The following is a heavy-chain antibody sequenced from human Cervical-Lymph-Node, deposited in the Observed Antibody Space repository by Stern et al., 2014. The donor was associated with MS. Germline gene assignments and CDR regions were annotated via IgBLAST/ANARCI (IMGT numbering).Heavy chain of an antibody. CDR1: GGSISSYY. J-gene: IGHJ6*02. CDR2: IYYSGST. CDR3: ARGGSGSYYYYYGMDV. D-gene: IGHD1-26*01. Sequence: VQLVQSGPGLVKPSETLSLTCTVSGGSISSYYLSWIRQPPGKGLEWIGHIYYSGSTHHYPYLKSGLTISTDNAHNKSPLQQMSVTAADTAVYYCARGGSGSYYYYYGMDVWGQGTTVTVSS. V-gene: IGHV4-59*01.